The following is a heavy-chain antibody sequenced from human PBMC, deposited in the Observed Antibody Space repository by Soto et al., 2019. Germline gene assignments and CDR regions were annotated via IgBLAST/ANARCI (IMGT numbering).Heavy chain of an antibody. Sequence: WASVKVSCKASGYTFTGYYMHWVRQAPGQGLEWMGWINPNSGGTNYAQKFQGRVTMTRDTSISTAYMELSRLRSDDTAVYYCARDQSYYDSSGYYQNWFDPWGQGTLVTVSS. CDR1: GYTFTGYY. CDR2: INPNSGGT. CDR3: ARDQSYYDSSGYYQNWFDP. J-gene: IGHJ5*02. V-gene: IGHV1-2*02. D-gene: IGHD3-22*01.